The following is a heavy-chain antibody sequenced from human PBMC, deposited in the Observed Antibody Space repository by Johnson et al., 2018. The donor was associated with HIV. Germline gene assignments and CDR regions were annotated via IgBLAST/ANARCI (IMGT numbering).Heavy chain of an antibody. D-gene: IGHD6-13*01. CDR2: IRSDGINK. J-gene: IGHJ3*02. CDR3: ATPRQPSDACDS. V-gene: IGHV3-30*02. Sequence: QVHLVESGGGLVQPGGSLRLSCAASGFTVSSNYMSWVRQAPGKGLEWVSFIRSDGINKYYVDSVKGRFIITRDNSKNTLYLQMNSLRAEDTAVYYCATPRQPSDACDSWGQGTMVTVSS. CDR1: GFTVSSNY.